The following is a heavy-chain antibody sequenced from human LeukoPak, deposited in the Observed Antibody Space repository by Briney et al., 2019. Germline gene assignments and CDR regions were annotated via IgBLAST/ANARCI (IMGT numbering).Heavy chain of an antibody. CDR3: AKWAVSGRGFDY. D-gene: IGHD6-19*01. J-gene: IGHJ4*02. CDR1: GFTFSSYA. CDR2: ITGSGGST. Sequence: GGSLRLSCAASGFTFSSYAMSWVRQAPGKGLEWVSDITGSGGSTHYADSVKGRFTISRDNSKNTLYLQMNSLRAEDTAVYYCAKWAVSGRGFDYWGQGTLVTVSS. V-gene: IGHV3-23*01.